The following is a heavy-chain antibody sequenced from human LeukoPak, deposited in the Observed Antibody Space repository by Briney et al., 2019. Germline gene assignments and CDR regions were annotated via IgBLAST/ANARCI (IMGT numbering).Heavy chain of an antibody. CDR2: IYYSGST. J-gene: IGHJ4*02. CDR1: GGSISSSSYY. D-gene: IGHD6-13*01. Sequence: SETRSLTCTVSGGSISSSSYYWGWIRQPPGKGLEWIGSIYYSGSTYYNPSLKSRVTISVDTSKNQFSLKLSSVTAADTAVYYCARGDIAAAGTLDYWGQGTLVTVSS. CDR3: ARGDIAAAGTLDY. V-gene: IGHV4-39*07.